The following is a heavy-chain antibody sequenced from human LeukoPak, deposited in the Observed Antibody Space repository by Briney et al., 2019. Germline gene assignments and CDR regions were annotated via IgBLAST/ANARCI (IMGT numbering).Heavy chain of an antibody. D-gene: IGHD3-10*01. V-gene: IGHV4-39*07. J-gene: IGHJ5*02. CDR3: ARGGYYGSGNDFRFDP. CDR1: GGSISSSSYY. Sequence: SETLSLTCTVSGGSISSSSYYWGWIRQPPGKGLEWIGSIYYSGSTYYNPSLKSRVAISVDTSKSQFSLKLTSVTAADTAVYFCARGGYYGSGNDFRFDPWGQGTLVTVSS. CDR2: IYYSGST.